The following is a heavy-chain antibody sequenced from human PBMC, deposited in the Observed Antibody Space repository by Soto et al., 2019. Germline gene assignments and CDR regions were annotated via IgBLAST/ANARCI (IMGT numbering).Heavy chain of an antibody. CDR1: GGSITTYQ. Sequence: SETLSLTCTVSGGSITTYQWSWIRQPPGKGLEWIGGYSGFTNYNPSLESRATISVDHSKNQFFLTLRSVTAADTAVYYCARQSGDSGIYHARAFDYWGQGTLVTVSS. V-gene: IGHV4-59*01. D-gene: IGHD1-26*01. CDR2: YSGFT. CDR3: ARQSGDSGIYHARAFDY. J-gene: IGHJ4*02.